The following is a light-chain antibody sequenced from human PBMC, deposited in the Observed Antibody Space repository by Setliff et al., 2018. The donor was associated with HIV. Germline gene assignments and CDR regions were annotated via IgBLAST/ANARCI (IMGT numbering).Light chain of an antibody. CDR2: EVF. CDR1: TSDISHYNF. CDR3: SSYTRTNLFV. J-gene: IGLJ1*01. Sequence: SVLTQPASASASPGQSITISCTGTTSDISHYNFVSWYQQHPDSAPKLLIYEVFNRPSGVSHRFSGSKSGNTASLTISGLQAEDEADYYCSSYTRTNLFVFGTGTKVTVL. V-gene: IGLV2-14*01.